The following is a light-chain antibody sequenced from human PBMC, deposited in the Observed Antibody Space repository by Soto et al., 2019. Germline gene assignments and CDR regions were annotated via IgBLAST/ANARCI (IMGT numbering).Light chain of an antibody. CDR1: QSVSSH. V-gene: IGKV3-15*01. CDR3: QQFGDWPS. J-gene: IGKJ1*01. Sequence: ELRITQSPAILSVSPGESATLSCRASQSVSSHVVWYQQKPGQAPSLLISDSSTRATGIPARFSGSGSGTEFTLTISSLQSDDSAIYDCQQFGDWPSFGLGTKVDIK. CDR2: DSS.